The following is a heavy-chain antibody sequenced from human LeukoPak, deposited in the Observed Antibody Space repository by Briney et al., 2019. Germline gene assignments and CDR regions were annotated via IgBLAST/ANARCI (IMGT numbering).Heavy chain of an antibody. CDR1: GFSFRDYA. CDR2: IRSRAYAETT. Sequence: GSPRLSRTTSGFSFRDYALSWVRQAPGKGLEWVGFIRSRAYAETTEYAASVKGRFTISKDGSKTIAYLQMDSLKIEDTAVYYCARGGDFGVPAPLGIDAFDFWGQGTMVTVSS. J-gene: IGHJ3*01. CDR3: ARGGDFGVPAPLGIDAFDF. D-gene: IGHD2-2*01. V-gene: IGHV3-49*04.